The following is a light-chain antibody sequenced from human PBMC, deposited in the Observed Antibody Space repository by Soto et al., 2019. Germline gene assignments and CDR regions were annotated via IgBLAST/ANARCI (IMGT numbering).Light chain of an antibody. CDR1: QSVSSSF. Sequence: EIVLTQSPGTLSLSPGERATLSCRASQSVSSSFLAWYQQKPGQAPRLLIYGASSRATGIPDRFSGSGSGTDFTLTISGLEPEEFAVYYCQQYDSSPWTFGQGTRVEIK. J-gene: IGKJ1*01. V-gene: IGKV3-20*01. CDR3: QQYDSSPWT. CDR2: GAS.